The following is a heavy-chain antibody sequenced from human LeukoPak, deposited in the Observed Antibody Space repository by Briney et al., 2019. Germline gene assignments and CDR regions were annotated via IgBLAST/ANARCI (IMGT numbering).Heavy chain of an antibody. J-gene: IGHJ5*02. D-gene: IGHD3-16*01. Sequence: ASVKVSCKASGYTFTSYGISWVRQAPGQGLEWMGWISAYNGNTNNAQKLQGRVTMTTDTATSKAYMELRSLRSDDTAVYDCARGGIGGEPKTDWFDPWGQGTLVTVSS. V-gene: IGHV1-18*01. CDR1: GYTFTSYG. CDR3: ARGGIGGEPKTDWFDP. CDR2: ISAYNGNT.